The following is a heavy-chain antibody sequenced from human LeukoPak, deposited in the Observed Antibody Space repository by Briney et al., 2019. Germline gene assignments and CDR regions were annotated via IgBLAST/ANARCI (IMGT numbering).Heavy chain of an antibody. Sequence: GGSLRLSCETSGFTFRSYSMNWVRQAPGKGLEWISYISSGSSTIYYADSVKGRFTISRDNAKNSLYLQMNSLRAEDTAVYYCVRDYDFWSGYFDYWGQGTLVTVSP. D-gene: IGHD3-3*01. CDR2: ISSGSSTI. J-gene: IGHJ4*02. CDR3: VRDYDFWSGYFDY. V-gene: IGHV3-48*01. CDR1: GFTFRSYS.